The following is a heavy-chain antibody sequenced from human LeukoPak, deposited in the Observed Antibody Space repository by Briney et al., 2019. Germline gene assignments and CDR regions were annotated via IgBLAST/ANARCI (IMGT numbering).Heavy chain of an antibody. J-gene: IGHJ4*02. CDR2: INHSGST. CDR1: SGSFSGYY. D-gene: IGHD3-3*01. Sequence: SETLSLTCAVYSGSFSGYYWSWIRQPPGKGLEWIGEINHSGSTNYNPSLKSRVTISVDTSKNQFSLKLSSVTAADTAVYYCARGARSGYYDYWGQGTLVTVSS. CDR3: ARGARSGYYDY. V-gene: IGHV4-34*01.